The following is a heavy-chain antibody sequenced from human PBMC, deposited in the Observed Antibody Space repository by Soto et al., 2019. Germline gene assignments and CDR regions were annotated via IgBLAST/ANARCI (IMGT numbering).Heavy chain of an antibody. CDR1: GGTFSSYA. Sequence: SVKVSCKASGGTFSSYAISWVRQAPGQGLEWMGGIVPIFGTANYAQKFQGRVTITADESTSTAYMELSSLRSEDTAVYYCARGVVPDFWSGYESGNWFDPWGQGTLVTVSS. CDR2: IVPIFGTA. J-gene: IGHJ5*02. CDR3: ARGVVPDFWSGYESGNWFDP. D-gene: IGHD3-3*01. V-gene: IGHV1-69*13.